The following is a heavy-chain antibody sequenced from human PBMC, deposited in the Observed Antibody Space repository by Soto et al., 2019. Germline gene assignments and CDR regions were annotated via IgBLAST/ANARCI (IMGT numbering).Heavy chain of an antibody. D-gene: IGHD3-3*01. CDR3: ARGYDFWSGYSTNYYYYGMDV. V-gene: IGHV1-18*01. CDR2: ISGHNGNT. Sequence: ASVKVSCKASGYSFTNYGISWVRQAPGQGLEWMGWISGHNGNTNYAQKLQGRVTMTTDTSTSTAYMELRSLRSEDTAVYYCARGYDFWSGYSTNYYYYGMDVWGQGTTVTVSS. J-gene: IGHJ6*02. CDR1: GYSFTNYG.